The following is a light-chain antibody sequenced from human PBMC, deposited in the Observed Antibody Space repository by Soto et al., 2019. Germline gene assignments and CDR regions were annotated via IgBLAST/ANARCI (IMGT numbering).Light chain of an antibody. CDR1: QSVSSSY. Sequence: EIVLTQSPGTLSLSPGERATLSCRASQSVSSSYLAWYQQKPVQGPRLLIYGASTRATGIPARFSGSGSGTDFTLTISRLEPEDFAVYYCQQYGSSPLTFGGGTKVDI. CDR3: QQYGSSPLT. V-gene: IGKV3-20*01. J-gene: IGKJ4*01. CDR2: GAS.